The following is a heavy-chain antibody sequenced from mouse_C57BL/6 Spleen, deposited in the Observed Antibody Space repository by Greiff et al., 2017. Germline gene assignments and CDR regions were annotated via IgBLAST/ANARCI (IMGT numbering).Heavy chain of an antibody. Sequence: QVQLHQPGAELLKPGASGTLSCKSSGYTFTSYWMHWVKQRPGQGLEWIGMIHPNRGSPNYNEKFKSKATLTVDKSSSTAYMQLSSLTSEDSAVYYCARQYYGSSWYFGVWGTGTTVTVSS. J-gene: IGHJ1*03. CDR1: GYTFTSYW. D-gene: IGHD1-1*01. V-gene: IGHV1-64*01. CDR2: IHPNRGSP. CDR3: ARQYYGSSWYFGV.